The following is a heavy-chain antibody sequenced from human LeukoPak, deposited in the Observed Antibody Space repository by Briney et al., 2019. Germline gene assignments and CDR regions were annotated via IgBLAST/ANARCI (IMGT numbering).Heavy chain of an antibody. Sequence: GGSLRLSCAASGFTFSSYSMNWVRQAPGKGLEWVSSISGSSSYIYYADSVKGRFTISRDNAKNSLYLQMNSLRAEDTAVYYCARDKCSSSSCYFYDWGQGTLVTVSS. V-gene: IGHV3-21*01. D-gene: IGHD2-2*01. CDR3: ARDKCSSSSCYFYD. J-gene: IGHJ4*02. CDR1: GFTFSSYS. CDR2: ISGSSSYI.